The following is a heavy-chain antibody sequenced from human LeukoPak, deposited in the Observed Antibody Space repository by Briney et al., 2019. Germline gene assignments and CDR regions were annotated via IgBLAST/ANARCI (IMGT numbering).Heavy chain of an antibody. CDR3: AKGLGDYDDFRLGY. J-gene: IGHJ4*02. V-gene: IGHV3-30*02. CDR1: VFTFSTYG. Sequence: PGGSLRLSCAASVFTFSTYGFHRVRQAPGKGLEWVAFIPSDGSDNYYANSVKGRFTISRDNSKNTLCLQMNSLRSEDTAVYYCAKGLGDYDDFRLGYWGQGTLVTVSS. D-gene: IGHD4-17*01. CDR2: IPSDGSDN.